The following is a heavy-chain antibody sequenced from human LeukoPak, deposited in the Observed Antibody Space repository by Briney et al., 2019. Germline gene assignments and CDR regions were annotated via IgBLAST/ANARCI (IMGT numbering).Heavy chain of an antibody. CDR1: GGSISSYY. CDR3: ARNRFGKGTFDY. Sequence: PSETLSLTCAVYGGSISSYYWSWIRQPPGKGLEWIGYIYYSGSTNYNPSLKSRVTISVDTSKNQFSLKLSSVTAADTAVYYCARNRFGKGTFDYWGQGTLVTVSS. J-gene: IGHJ4*02. V-gene: IGHV4-59*01. D-gene: IGHD3-16*01. CDR2: IYYSGST.